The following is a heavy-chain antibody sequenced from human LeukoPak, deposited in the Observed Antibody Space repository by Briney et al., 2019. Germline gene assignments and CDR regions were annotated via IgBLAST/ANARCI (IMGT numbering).Heavy chain of an antibody. CDR1: GFTFSSYG. J-gene: IGHJ4*02. Sequence: GGSLRLSCAASGFTFSSYGMHWVRQAPGKGLEWVAVIWYDGSNKYYADSVKGRFTISRDNSKNTLYLQMNSLRAEDTAVYYCAKEGRRELLGFDYWGQGTLVTVSS. D-gene: IGHD1-26*01. V-gene: IGHV3-30*02. CDR3: AKEGRRELLGFDY. CDR2: IWYDGSNK.